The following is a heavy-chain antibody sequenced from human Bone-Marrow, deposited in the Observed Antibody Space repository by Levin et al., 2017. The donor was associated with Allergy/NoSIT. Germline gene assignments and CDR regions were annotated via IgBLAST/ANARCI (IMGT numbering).Heavy chain of an antibody. V-gene: IGHV5-51*01. CDR2: IYPGDSDT. CDR3: ARFGNTYCGGDCYSHFAY. Sequence: WGSLRLSCQGSGYSFTSYWIGWVRQMPGKGLEWMGIIYPGDSDTGYSPSFQGQVTISADKSISTAYLQWSSLKASDTAMYYCARFGNTYCGGDCYSHFAYWGQGTLVTVSS. D-gene: IGHD2-21*02. J-gene: IGHJ4*02. CDR1: GYSFTSYW.